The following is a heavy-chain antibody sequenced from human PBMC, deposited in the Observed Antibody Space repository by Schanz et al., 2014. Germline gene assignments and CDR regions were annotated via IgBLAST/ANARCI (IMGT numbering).Heavy chain of an antibody. J-gene: IGHJ4*02. CDR2: ISGSGGDT. V-gene: IGHV3-23*04. D-gene: IGHD2-21*01. CDR3: AKGQLLSYYFDY. Sequence: EVQVVESGGGLVQPGRSLRLSCAASGFTFRNYALSWVRQAPGKGLAWVSAISGSGGDTYYADSVKGRFTISRDNSKNTLYLQMNSLRAEDTAVYYCAKGQLLSYYFDYWGQGTLVTVSS. CDR1: GFTFRNYA.